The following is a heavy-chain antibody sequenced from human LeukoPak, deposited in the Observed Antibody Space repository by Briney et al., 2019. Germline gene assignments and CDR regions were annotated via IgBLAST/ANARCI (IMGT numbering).Heavy chain of an antibody. Sequence: GGSLRLSCAASGFASHTYGMSWVRQAPGKGLEWVSAIDGNGAKTFYADPVKGRFTIFRDNSKNTLYLQMNILRAEDTAVYYCAKDKSWGFDYWGEGTLVTVFS. V-gene: IGHV3-23*01. CDR3: AKDKSWGFDY. D-gene: IGHD3-16*01. J-gene: IGHJ4*02. CDR1: GFASHTYG. CDR2: IDGNGAKT.